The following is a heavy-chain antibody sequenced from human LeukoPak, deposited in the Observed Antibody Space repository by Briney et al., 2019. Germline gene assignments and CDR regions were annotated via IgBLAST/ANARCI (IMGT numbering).Heavy chain of an antibody. CDR1: GFTFSSYW. J-gene: IGHJ5*02. V-gene: IGHV3-7*01. D-gene: IGHD6-13*01. CDR3: ARVLRGSSWYLVGGEGEDNWFDP. Sequence: GGSLRLSCAASGFTFSSYWMSWVRQAPGKGLEWVANIKQDGSKKYYVDSVKGRFTISRNNAKNTLYLQMNSLRAEDTAVYYCARVLRGSSWYLVGGEGEDNWFDPWGQGTLVTVSS. CDR2: IKQDGSKK.